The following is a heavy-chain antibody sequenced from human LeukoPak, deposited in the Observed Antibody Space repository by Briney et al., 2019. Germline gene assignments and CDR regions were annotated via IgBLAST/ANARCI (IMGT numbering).Heavy chain of an antibody. CDR2: IIPIFGTA. V-gene: IGHV1-69*13. Sequence: SVKVSCKASGGTFSSYAISWVRQAPGQGLEWMGGIIPIFGTANYAQKFQGRVTITADESTSTAYMELSSLRSEDTAVYYCAIPVGMATITPDAFDIWGQGTMVTVSS. D-gene: IGHD5-24*01. CDR3: AIPVGMATITPDAFDI. J-gene: IGHJ3*02. CDR1: GGTFSSYA.